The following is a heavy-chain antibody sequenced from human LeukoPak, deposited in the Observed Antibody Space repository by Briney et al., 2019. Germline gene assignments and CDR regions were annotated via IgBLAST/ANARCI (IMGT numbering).Heavy chain of an antibody. D-gene: IGHD6-19*01. CDR3: ARFSHSSGFNHFDY. CDR1: GGSISSSNW. V-gene: IGHV4-4*02. CDR2: IYHSGST. Sequence: SETLSLTCAVSGGSISSSNWWSWVRQPPGKGLEWIGEIYHSGSTNYNPSLKSRVTISVDKSKNQFSLKLSSVTAADTAVYYCARFSHSSGFNHFDYWGQGTLVTVSS. J-gene: IGHJ4*02.